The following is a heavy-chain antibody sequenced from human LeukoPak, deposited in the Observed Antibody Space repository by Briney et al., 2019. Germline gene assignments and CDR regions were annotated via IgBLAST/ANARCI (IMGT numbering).Heavy chain of an antibody. J-gene: IGHJ4*02. CDR3: ARIVAATLDFDY. V-gene: IGHV4-59*01. CDR1: GDSIRSYY. CDR2: IYYSGST. Sequence: SETLSLTCTVSGDSIRSYYWSWIRQPPGKGLEWIGYIYYSGSTNYNPSLKSRVTISVDTSKNQFSLKLSSVTAADTAVYYCARIVAATLDFDYWGQGTLVTVSS. D-gene: IGHD1-26*01.